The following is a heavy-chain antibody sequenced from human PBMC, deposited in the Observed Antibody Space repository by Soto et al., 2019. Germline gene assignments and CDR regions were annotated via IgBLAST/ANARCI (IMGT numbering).Heavy chain of an antibody. Sequence: GGSLRLSCEASVFSVSDNYMTWVRQVPGKGLEWVSGINWNSGSIGYADSVKGRFAISRDNAENSLHLQMNSLRAEDTAFYYCVKDESINWYSGHFRHWGQGTLVTVSS. CDR3: VKDESINWYSGHFRH. V-gene: IGHV3-9*01. CDR2: INWNSGSI. D-gene: IGHD6-13*01. CDR1: VFSVSDNY. J-gene: IGHJ1*01.